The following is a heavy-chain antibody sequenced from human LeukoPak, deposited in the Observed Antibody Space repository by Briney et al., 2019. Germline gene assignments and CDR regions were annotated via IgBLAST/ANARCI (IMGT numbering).Heavy chain of an antibody. CDR1: GYTFTDYY. J-gene: IGHJ3*02. CDR2: INPNSGGT. Sequence: ASVKVSCKASGYTFTDYYMHWVRQAPGQGLEWMGWINPNSGGTNYAQKFQGRVTMTRDTSISTAYMELSRLRSDDTAVYYCARQLGYCSSTSCYGAFDIWGQGTMVTVSS. V-gene: IGHV1-2*02. CDR3: ARQLGYCSSTSCYGAFDI. D-gene: IGHD2-2*01.